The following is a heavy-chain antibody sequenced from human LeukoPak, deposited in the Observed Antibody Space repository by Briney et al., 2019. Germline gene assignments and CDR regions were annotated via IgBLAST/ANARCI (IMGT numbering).Heavy chain of an antibody. D-gene: IGHD2-2*01. CDR1: GYTFTSYY. Sequence: TSVKVSCKASGYTFTSYYMHWMRQAPGQGLEWMGIINPSGGSTSYAQKFQGRVTMTRDTSTSTVYMELSSLRSEDTAVYYCARDRTRYCSSTSCPQRYYYYMDVWGKGTTVTVSS. V-gene: IGHV1-46*01. CDR2: INPSGGST. CDR3: ARDRTRYCSSTSCPQRYYYYMDV. J-gene: IGHJ6*03.